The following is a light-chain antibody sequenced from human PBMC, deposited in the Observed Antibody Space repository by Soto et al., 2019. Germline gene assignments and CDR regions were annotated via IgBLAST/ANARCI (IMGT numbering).Light chain of an antibody. CDR1: FSNIGDNA. Sequence: QSVLTQPPSLSATPGQMVNISCSGSFSNIGDNAVNWYQQLPGAAPKLPIYLNDQRPSGVPDRFSGSKSGTSAFLAISGLQSEDEADYYCAAWDDSLNALFGTGTKVTVL. J-gene: IGLJ1*01. CDR3: AAWDDSLNAL. V-gene: IGLV1-44*01. CDR2: LND.